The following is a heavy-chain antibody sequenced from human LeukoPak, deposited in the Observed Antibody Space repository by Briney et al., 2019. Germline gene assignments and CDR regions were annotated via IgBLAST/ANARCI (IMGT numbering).Heavy chain of an antibody. CDR3: ARRVELDYFDY. CDR2: IYYSGST. D-gene: IGHD6-6*01. J-gene: IGHJ4*02. V-gene: IGHV4-39*01. CDR1: GGSISSSSYY. Sequence: SETLSLTCTVSGGSISSSSYYWGWIRQPPGKGLEWIGSIYYSGSTYYNPSLKSRVTISVDTSKNQFSPKLSSVTAADTAVYYCARRVELDYFDYWGQGTLVTVSS.